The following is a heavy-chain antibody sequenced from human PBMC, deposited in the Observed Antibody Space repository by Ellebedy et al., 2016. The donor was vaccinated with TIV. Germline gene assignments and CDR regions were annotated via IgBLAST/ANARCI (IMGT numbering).Heavy chain of an antibody. CDR1: DYNFVDFY. J-gene: IGHJ5*02. CDR3: TRDRGSYGYDL. V-gene: IGHV1-2*02. D-gene: IGHD1-26*01. CDR2: VNPDSGVT. Sequence: AASVKVSCKASDYNFVDFYIHWVRQAPGQGLEWMGWVNPDSGVTKYAQKFQGRVTMTRDTSISTAYLEVSSLRSDDTAVYYCTRDRGSYGYDLWGQGTLVTVSS.